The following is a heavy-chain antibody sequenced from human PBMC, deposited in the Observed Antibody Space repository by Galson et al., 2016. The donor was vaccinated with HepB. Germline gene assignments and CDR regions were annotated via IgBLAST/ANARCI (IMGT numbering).Heavy chain of an antibody. CDR1: GFIFNDYK. V-gene: IGHV3-21*06. CDR2: ISSRSHYI. J-gene: IGHJ4*02. CDR3: AREDRLTVAPAY. D-gene: IGHD6-19*01. Sequence: SLRLSCAASGFIFNDYKLNWVRQAPGKGLEWVSSISSRSHYIYYADSIKGRFTISRDDAKNLLYLQMNGLRAEDTAVYYGAREDRLTVAPAYWGQGSLVTVSS.